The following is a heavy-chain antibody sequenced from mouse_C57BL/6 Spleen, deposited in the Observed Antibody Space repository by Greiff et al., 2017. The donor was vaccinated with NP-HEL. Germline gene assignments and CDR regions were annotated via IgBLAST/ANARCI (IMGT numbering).Heavy chain of an antibody. J-gene: IGHJ4*01. Sequence: EVQLVESGGGLVKPGGSLKLSCAASGFTFSSYAMSWVRQTPDTRLEWVATISDGGSYTYYPDNVKGRFTISRDNAKNNLYLQISHLKAEDTAMYYCASLTAHYAMDYWGQGTSVTVSS. D-gene: IGHD4-1*01. CDR3: ASLTAHYAMDY. V-gene: IGHV5-4*01. CDR2: ISDGGSYT. CDR1: GFTFSSYA.